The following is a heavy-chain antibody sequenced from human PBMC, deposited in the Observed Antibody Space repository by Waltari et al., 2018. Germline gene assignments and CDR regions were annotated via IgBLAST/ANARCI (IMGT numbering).Heavy chain of an antibody. CDR3: TTDIMLRVFSNV. V-gene: IGHV1-24*01. CDR1: GYSLRGLS. CDR2: LDPEDEET. Sequence: QVQLVQSGAEVRKPGASVTVSCKVSGYSLRGLSMHWVRQAPGKGLEWVGGLDPEDEETVYAQKFQGRVTMTEDTSTDTAYMELSSLRSDDTAVYYCTTDIMLRVFSNVWGQGTTVTVSS. J-gene: IGHJ6*02. D-gene: IGHD3-10*01.